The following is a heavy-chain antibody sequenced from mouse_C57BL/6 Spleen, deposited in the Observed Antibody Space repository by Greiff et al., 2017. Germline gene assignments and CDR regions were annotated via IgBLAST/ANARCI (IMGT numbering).Heavy chain of an antibody. CDR1: GYTFTSYW. D-gene: IGHD4-1*01. J-gene: IGHJ2*01. Sequence: VQLQQPGAELVKPGASVKLSCKASGYTFTSYWMQWVKQRPGQGLEWIGEIDPSDSYTNYNQKFKGKATLTVDKSSSTAYMQLSSLTSEDSAVYYCARFWDYDYWGQGTTLTVSS. CDR3: ARFWDYDY. V-gene: IGHV1-50*01. CDR2: IDPSDSYT.